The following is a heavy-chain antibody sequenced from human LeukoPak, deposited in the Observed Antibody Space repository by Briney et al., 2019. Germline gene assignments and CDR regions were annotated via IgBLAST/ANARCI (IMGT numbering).Heavy chain of an antibody. CDR2: IRYDGSNK. V-gene: IGHV3-30*02. Sequence: XVRXXXXXGLEWVAFIRYDGSNKYYADSVKGRFTISRDNSKNTLYLQMNSLRAEDTAVYYCAGRGGQPPHWGQGTLVTVSS. D-gene: IGHD2-15*01. CDR3: AGRGGQPPH. J-gene: IGHJ4*02.